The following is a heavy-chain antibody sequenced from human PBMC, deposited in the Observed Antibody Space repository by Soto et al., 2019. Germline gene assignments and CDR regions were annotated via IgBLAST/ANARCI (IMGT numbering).Heavy chain of an antibody. CDR3: AREPEIGSGWYHGHYYGMDV. V-gene: IGHV6-1*01. CDR1: GDSVSSNSAA. D-gene: IGHD6-19*01. J-gene: IGHJ6*02. CDR2: TYYRSKWYN. Sequence: PSQTLSLTFAMSGDSVSSNSAAWNWIRQSPSKGLEWLGRTYYRSKWYNDYAVSVKSRITINPDTSKNQFSLQLNSVTPEDTAVYYCAREPEIGSGWYHGHYYGMDVWGQGTTVTVSS.